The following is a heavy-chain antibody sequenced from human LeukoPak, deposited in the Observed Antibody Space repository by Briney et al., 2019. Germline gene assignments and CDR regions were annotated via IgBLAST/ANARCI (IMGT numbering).Heavy chain of an antibody. CDR3: ARPIAVAANNGNQGAFDI. J-gene: IGHJ3*02. CDR1: GYTFTSYY. V-gene: IGHV1-69*13. D-gene: IGHD6-19*01. Sequence: SVKVSCKASGYTFTSYYMHWVRQAPGQGLEWMGGIIPIFGTANYAQKFQGRVTITADESTSTAYMELSSLRSEDTAVYYCARPIAVAANNGNQGAFDIWGQGTMVTVSS. CDR2: IIPIFGTA.